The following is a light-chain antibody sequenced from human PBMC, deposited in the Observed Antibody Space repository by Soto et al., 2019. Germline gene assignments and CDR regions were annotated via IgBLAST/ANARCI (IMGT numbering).Light chain of an antibody. CDR3: AAWDDSLSGWV. Sequence: QAVVTQPPSASGTPGQRVTISCSGSSSNIGSNTVNWYQQLPGTAPKLLIYSNDQRPSGVPDRFSGSKSGTSVSLAISGLQSEDEADYYCAAWDDSLSGWVIGGGTKLTVL. J-gene: IGLJ3*02. V-gene: IGLV1-44*01. CDR1: SSNIGSNT. CDR2: SND.